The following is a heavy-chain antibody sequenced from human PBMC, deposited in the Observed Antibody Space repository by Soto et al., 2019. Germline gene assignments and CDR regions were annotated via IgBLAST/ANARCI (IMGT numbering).Heavy chain of an antibody. D-gene: IGHD2-15*01. CDR3: ARLYCSGGSCYADYFDY. CDR2: IYYSGST. J-gene: IGHJ4*02. Sequence: QLQLQESGPGLVKPSETLSLTCTVSGGSISSSSYYWGWIRQPPGKGLEWIGSIYYSGSTYYNPSLTSRVTISVDTSKNQFSLKLSSVTAADTAVYYCARLYCSGGSCYADYFDYWGQGTLVTVSS. V-gene: IGHV4-39*01. CDR1: GGSISSSSYY.